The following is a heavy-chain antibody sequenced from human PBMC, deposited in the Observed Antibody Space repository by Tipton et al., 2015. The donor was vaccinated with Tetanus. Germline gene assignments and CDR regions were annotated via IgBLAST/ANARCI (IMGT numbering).Heavy chain of an antibody. CDR3: ARRSLTNYGLDV. J-gene: IGHJ6*02. Sequence: SLRLSCAASGFTFDDYAMHWVRQAPGKGLEWVSGISWNSGSKGYADSVKGRVTISRDNAKNSLYLQMNSLRAEDTAVYFCARRSLTNYGLDVWGQGTPVTVSS. CDR1: GFTFDDYA. V-gene: IGHV3-9*01. D-gene: IGHD1-1*01. CDR2: ISWNSGSK.